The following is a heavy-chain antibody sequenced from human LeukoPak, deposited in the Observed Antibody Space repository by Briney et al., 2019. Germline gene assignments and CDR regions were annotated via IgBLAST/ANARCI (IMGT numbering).Heavy chain of an antibody. CDR2: IRYDGSNK. V-gene: IGHV3-30*02. CDR3: AKDNTFRRIVVVPDSTGY. J-gene: IGHJ4*02. Sequence: PGGSLRLSCAASGFTFSSYGMHWVRQAPGKGLEWVAFIRYDGSNKYYADSVKGRFTISRANSKNTLYMQMNSLRAEDTAVYYRAKDNTFRRIVVVPDSTGYWGQGTLVTVSS. CDR1: GFTFSSYG. D-gene: IGHD2-2*01.